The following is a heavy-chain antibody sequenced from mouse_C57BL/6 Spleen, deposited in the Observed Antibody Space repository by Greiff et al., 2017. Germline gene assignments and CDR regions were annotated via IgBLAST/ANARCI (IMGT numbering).Heavy chain of an antibody. D-gene: IGHD2-4*01. J-gene: IGHJ4*01. CDR2: ISGGGGNT. V-gene: IGHV5-9*01. CDR3: ARQGLRPHYYAMDY. CDR1: GFTFSSYT. Sequence: EVHLVESGGGLVKPGGSLKLSCAASGFTFSSYTMSWVRQTPEKRLEWVATISGGGGNTYYPDSVKGRFTISRDNAKNTLYLQMSSLRSEDTALYYCARQGLRPHYYAMDYWGQGTSVTVSS.